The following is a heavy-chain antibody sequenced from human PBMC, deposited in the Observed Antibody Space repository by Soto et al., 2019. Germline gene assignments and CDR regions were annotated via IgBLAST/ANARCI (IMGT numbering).Heavy chain of an antibody. J-gene: IGHJ4*02. CDR3: ARASTDFSPRPGSY. CDR1: GFTFSRFA. D-gene: IGHD6-6*01. Sequence: GGSPRLSCAASGFTFSRFAMTWVRQEPGKGLEWVSVVTGSGDSTRYADSVKGRFTISRDNSKNTVFLQMNSLRAEDTAVYYCARASTDFSPRPGSYWGQGTLLTVSS. CDR2: VTGSGDST. V-gene: IGHV3-23*01.